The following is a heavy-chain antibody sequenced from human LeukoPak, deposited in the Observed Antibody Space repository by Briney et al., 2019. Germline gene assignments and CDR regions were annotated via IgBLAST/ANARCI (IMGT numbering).Heavy chain of an antibody. J-gene: IGHJ4*02. V-gene: IGHV3-9*01. Sequence: GGSLRLSCAASGFTFDDYAMHWVRQAPGKGLEWVLGISWNSGSIGYADSVKGRFTISRDNAKNSLYLQMNSLRAEDTALYYCAKDSIAAAGTIDYWGQGTLVTVSS. CDR3: AKDSIAAAGTIDY. D-gene: IGHD6-13*01. CDR1: GFTFDDYA. CDR2: ISWNSGSI.